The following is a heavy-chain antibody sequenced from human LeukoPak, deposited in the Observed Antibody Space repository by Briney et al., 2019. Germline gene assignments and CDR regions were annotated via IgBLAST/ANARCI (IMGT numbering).Heavy chain of an antibody. V-gene: IGHV1-18*01. Sequence: ASVKVSCKASGYTFTSYGISWVRQAPGQGLEWMGWISAYNGNTNYAQKLQGRVTMTTDTSTSTAYMELRSLRSDDTAVYYCARDPGVAVAGTFDYWGQGTLVTVSS. D-gene: IGHD6-19*01. CDR2: ISAYNGNT. CDR1: GYTFTSYG. CDR3: ARDPGVAVAGTFDY. J-gene: IGHJ4*02.